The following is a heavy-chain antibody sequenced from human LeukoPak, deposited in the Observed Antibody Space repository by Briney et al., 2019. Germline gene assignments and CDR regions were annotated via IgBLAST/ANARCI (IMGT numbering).Heavy chain of an antibody. J-gene: IGHJ4*02. Sequence: KPGGSLRLSCAASGFTFSDYYMSWLRQAPGKGLEWVSYISSSGSTIYYADSVKGRFTISRDNAKNSLYLQMNSLRAEDTSVYYCARVAYDSSGFLYYLDYWGQGTLVTVSS. CDR1: GFTFSDYY. V-gene: IGHV3-11*04. CDR3: ARVAYDSSGFLYYLDY. D-gene: IGHD3-22*01. CDR2: ISSSGSTI.